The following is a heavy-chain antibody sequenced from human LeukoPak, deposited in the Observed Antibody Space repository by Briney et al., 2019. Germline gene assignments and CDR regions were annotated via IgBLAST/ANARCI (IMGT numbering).Heavy chain of an antibody. V-gene: IGHV3-9*01. Sequence: GGSLRLSCAASGFTFSSYAMHWVRQAPGKGLEWVSGISWNSGSIGYADSVKGRFTISRDNAKNSLYLQMNSLRAEDTALYYCAKVQQWLVPHDAFDIWGQGTMVTVSS. D-gene: IGHD6-19*01. CDR3: AKVQQWLVPHDAFDI. CDR2: ISWNSGSI. J-gene: IGHJ3*02. CDR1: GFTFSSYA.